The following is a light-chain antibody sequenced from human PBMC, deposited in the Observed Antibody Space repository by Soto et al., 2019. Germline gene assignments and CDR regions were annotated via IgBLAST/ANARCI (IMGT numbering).Light chain of an antibody. Sequence: QSVLTQPPSVSGAPGQRVTISCTGSRFNIGAGYDVHWYQQLPGTAPKLLIYGNSNRPSGVPDRFSGSKSGTSASLAITGLQAEDEADYYCQSYDSSLSGVVFGAGTKPTVL. CDR3: QSYDSSLSGVV. J-gene: IGLJ2*01. CDR1: RFNIGAGYD. V-gene: IGLV1-40*01. CDR2: GNS.